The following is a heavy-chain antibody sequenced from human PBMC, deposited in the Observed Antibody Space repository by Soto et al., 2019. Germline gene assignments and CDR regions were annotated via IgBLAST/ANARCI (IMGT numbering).Heavy chain of an antibody. Sequence: GSLRLSCAASGFTFSSYAMSWVRQAPGKGLEWVSAISGSGGSTYYADSVKGRFTISRDNSKNTLYLQMNSLRAEDTAVYYCAKDPMVRGVSIPYYYYYGMDVWGQGTTVTVS. D-gene: IGHD3-10*01. J-gene: IGHJ6*02. CDR3: AKDPMVRGVSIPYYYYYGMDV. CDR2: ISGSGGST. CDR1: GFTFSSYA. V-gene: IGHV3-23*01.